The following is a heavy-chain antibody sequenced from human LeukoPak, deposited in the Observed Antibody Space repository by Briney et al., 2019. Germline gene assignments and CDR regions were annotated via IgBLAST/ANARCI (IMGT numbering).Heavy chain of an antibody. CDR1: AFTFSGHW. CDR2: IKEDGSER. J-gene: IGHJ4*02. D-gene: IGHD4-11*01. V-gene: IGHV3-7*03. Sequence: GGSLRLSCEGSAFTFSGHWMNWVRQTPGKGLEWVASIKEDGSERQYVDSVKGRFSISRDNTKGSLFLQLNSLRAEDTAVYYCARDLEDYNNYGEMGFWGQGTLVTVSS. CDR3: ARDLEDYNNYGEMGF.